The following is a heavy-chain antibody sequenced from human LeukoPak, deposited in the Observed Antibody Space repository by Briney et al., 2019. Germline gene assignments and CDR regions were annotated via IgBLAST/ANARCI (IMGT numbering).Heavy chain of an antibody. Sequence: ASVKVSCKASGYTFSSYDINWVRQVTGHGLEWMGWRNPNSGNTGYAQKFQGRVATTTNTSISTAYMELSSLTFEDTAVYYCTRVDPIFGPRPWGQGTLVTVSS. CDR1: GYTFSSYD. V-gene: IGHV1-8*02. D-gene: IGHD3-3*01. CDR3: TRVDPIFGPRP. CDR2: RNPNSGNT. J-gene: IGHJ5*02.